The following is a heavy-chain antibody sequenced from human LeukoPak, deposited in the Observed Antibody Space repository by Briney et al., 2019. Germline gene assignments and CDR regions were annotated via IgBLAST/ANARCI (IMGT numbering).Heavy chain of an antibody. V-gene: IGHV1-69*05. D-gene: IGHD3-22*01. J-gene: IGHJ4*02. CDR2: VLPIFNKT. Sequence: GASVKVSCKASGGTFSNYAINWVRQAPGQGLEWMGGVLPIFNKTNYAQKFQGRVTITTDEFTSAAYMELSSLRSEDTAVYYCVRHGRKYYDSSVLDYFDYWGQGTLVTVSS. CDR1: GGTFSNYA. CDR3: VRHGRKYYDSSVLDYFDY.